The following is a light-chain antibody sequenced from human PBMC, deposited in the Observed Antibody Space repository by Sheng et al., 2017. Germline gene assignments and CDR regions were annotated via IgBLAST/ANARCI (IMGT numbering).Light chain of an antibody. CDR2: WAY. J-gene: IGKJ4*01. CDR1: LSLSRPSNSKNY. CDR3: QQYFNNPLT. Sequence: DIVMTQSPDSLSVSLGERATINCKSSLSLSRPSNSKNYLAWYQQKSGQSPKLLIYWAYVRESGVPDRFSGSGSVSDFTLTIDPLQAEDVAVYYCQQYFNNPLTFGGGTKVEIK. V-gene: IGKV4-1*01.